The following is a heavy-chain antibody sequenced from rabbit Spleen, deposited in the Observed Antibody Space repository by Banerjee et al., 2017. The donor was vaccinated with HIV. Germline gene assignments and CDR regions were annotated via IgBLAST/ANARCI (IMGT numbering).Heavy chain of an antibody. CDR3: ARGAYDDYGDGGINL. D-gene: IGHD2-1*01. Sequence: QSLEESGGDLVKPGASLTLTCTASGLDFSSSYLMCWVRQAPGKGLEWIACIGAGSGGTTYYANWAKGRFTISKTSSTTVTLQVTRLTAADTATYFCARGAYDDYGDGGINLWGQGTLVTVS. CDR1: GLDFSSSYL. J-gene: IGHJ4*01. V-gene: IGHV1S40*01. CDR2: IGAGSGGTT.